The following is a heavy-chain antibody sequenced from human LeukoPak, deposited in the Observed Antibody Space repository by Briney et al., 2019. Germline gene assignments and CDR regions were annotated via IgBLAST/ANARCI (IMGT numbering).Heavy chain of an antibody. Sequence: GRSLRLSCAASGFTFSSYGMHWVRQAPGKGLEWVAVISYDGSNKYYADSVKGRLTISRDNSKNTLYLQMNSLRAEDTAVYYCAKDRDSSGWYSAGTYDYWGQGTLVTVSS. D-gene: IGHD6-19*01. CDR1: GFTFSSYG. V-gene: IGHV3-30*18. CDR3: AKDRDSSGWYSAGTYDY. CDR2: ISYDGSNK. J-gene: IGHJ4*02.